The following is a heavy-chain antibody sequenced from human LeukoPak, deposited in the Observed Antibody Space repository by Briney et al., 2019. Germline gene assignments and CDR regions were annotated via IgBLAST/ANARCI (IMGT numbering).Heavy chain of an antibody. V-gene: IGHV4-59*01. CDR2: IYYSGST. CDR3: ARGATPPLFDY. Sequence: SETLSLTCTVSGGSISSYYWSWIRQPPGKGLEWIGYIYYSGSTNYNPSLKSRVTISVDASKNQFSLKLSSVTAADTAVYYCARGATPPLFDYWGQGTLVTVSS. D-gene: IGHD1-26*01. J-gene: IGHJ4*02. CDR1: GGSISSYY.